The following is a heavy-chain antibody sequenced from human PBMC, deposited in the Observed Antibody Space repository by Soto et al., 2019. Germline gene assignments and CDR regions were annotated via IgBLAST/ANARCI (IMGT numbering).Heavy chain of an antibody. CDR1: GGTFSSYA. CDR3: ASPPYQELYRAPYILYGYFIY. D-gene: IGHD3-22*01. V-gene: IGHV1-69*13. CDR2: IIPIFGTA. Sequence: ASVKVSCKASGGTFSSYAISWVRQAPGQGLEWMGGIIPIFGTANYAQKFQGRVTITADESTSTAYMELSSLRSEDTAVYYCASPPYQELYRAPYILYGYFIYWGQGTLVTVSS. J-gene: IGHJ4*02.